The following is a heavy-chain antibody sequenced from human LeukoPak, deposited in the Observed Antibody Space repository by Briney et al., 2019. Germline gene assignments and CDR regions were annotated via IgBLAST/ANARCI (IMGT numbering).Heavy chain of an antibody. CDR1: GFTFSSYA. Sequence: GGSLRLSCAASGFTFSSYAMSWVRQAPGKGLEWVSAISGSGDSTYYADSVKGLFTISRDNSKNTLYLQMNRLRAEDTAVYYCAKDPYSSGPYNWFDPWGQGTLVTVSS. J-gene: IGHJ5*02. D-gene: IGHD6-19*01. CDR2: ISGSGDST. V-gene: IGHV3-23*01. CDR3: AKDPYSSGPYNWFDP.